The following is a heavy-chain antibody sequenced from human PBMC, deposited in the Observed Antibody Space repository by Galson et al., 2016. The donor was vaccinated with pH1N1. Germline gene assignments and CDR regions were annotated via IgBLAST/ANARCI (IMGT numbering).Heavy chain of an antibody. J-gene: IGHJ6*02. Sequence: QSGAEVKQSGESLQISCKSSGYDFRNFWIGWVRQVPGKGLEWMGIIYPGDSDTRYSPSFQGLVTISVDKSISTAYLQWSSLKASDTAMYFCARGSPFGIFFGMDVWGQGTTVTVAS. CDR1: GYDFRNFW. CDR3: ARGSPFGIFFGMDV. D-gene: IGHD3-16*01. CDR2: IYPGDSDT. V-gene: IGHV5-51*03.